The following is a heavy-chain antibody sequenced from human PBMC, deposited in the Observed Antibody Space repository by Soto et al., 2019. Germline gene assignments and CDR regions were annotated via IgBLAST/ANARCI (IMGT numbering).Heavy chain of an antibody. CDR1: GFTFSSYA. CDR2: ISGSGGST. D-gene: IGHD1-26*01. CDR3: AKTPLMVKVGAQTGDY. J-gene: IGHJ3*01. V-gene: IGHV3-23*01. Sequence: EVQLLESGGGLVQPGGSLRLSCAASGFTFSSYAMSWVRQAPGKGLEWVSAISGSGGSTYYADSVKGRFTISRDNSKNTLYLQMNSLRAEDTAVYYCAKTPLMVKVGAQTGDYWGQGTMVTVSS.